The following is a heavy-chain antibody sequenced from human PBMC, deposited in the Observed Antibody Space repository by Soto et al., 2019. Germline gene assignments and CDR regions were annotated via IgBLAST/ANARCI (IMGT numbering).Heavy chain of an antibody. CDR2: IYYSGST. V-gene: IGHV4-59*01. D-gene: IGHD3-9*01. J-gene: IGHJ4*02. Sequence: KLPETLSLTCTVSGGSISSYYWSWIRQPPGKGLEWIGYIYYSGSTNYNPSLKSRVTISVDTSKSQFSLKLSSVTAADTAVYYCARERNYDILTGYYKGYFDYWGQGTLVTVSS. CDR3: ARERNYDILTGYYKGYFDY. CDR1: GGSISSYY.